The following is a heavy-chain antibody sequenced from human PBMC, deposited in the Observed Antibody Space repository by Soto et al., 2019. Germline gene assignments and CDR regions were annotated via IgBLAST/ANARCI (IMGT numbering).Heavy chain of an antibody. CDR3: ARYPLYSGSYYFDY. J-gene: IGHJ4*02. CDR1: GYTFTGYY. D-gene: IGHD1-26*01. Sequence: ASVKVSCKASGYTFTGYYMHWVRQAPGQGLEWMGWINPNSGGTNYAQKFQGRVTMTRDTSISTAYMELSRLRSDDTAVYYCARYPLYSGSYYFDYWGQGTLVTVSS. V-gene: IGHV1-2*02. CDR2: INPNSGGT.